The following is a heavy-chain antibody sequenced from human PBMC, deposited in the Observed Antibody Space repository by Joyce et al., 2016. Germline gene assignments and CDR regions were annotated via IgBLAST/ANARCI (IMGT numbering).Heavy chain of an antibody. CDR2: ISHDGGNK. CDR3: AKLASRFNSGWYFDH. V-gene: IGHV3-30*18. CDR1: GFTFSDYA. J-gene: IGHJ4*02. D-gene: IGHD6-19*01. Sequence: QVQLVASGGGVVQPGTSLKLTCKTSGFTFSDYAIHWVRQAPGKAMEWVALISHDGGNKHYADSVKGRFSVSRDNSKNTVYLQMNNLGSEDTAVFFCAKLASRFNSGWYFDHWGQGTLVLVSA.